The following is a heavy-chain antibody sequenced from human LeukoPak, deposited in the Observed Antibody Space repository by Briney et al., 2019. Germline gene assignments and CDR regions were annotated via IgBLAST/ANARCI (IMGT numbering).Heavy chain of an antibody. CDR2: IYNSGST. D-gene: IGHD6-13*01. V-gene: IGHV4-59*01. CDR1: GDSFSYFY. J-gene: IGHJ4*02. Sequence: TSETLSLTCTVSGDSFSYFYWSWIRQPPGKGLEWIGYIYNSGSTNYNPSLKSRVTISLDTSKNQFSLKLSSVTAADTAVYYCARGVVAAAGRTFDFWGQGTLVTVSS. CDR3: ARGVVAAAGRTFDF.